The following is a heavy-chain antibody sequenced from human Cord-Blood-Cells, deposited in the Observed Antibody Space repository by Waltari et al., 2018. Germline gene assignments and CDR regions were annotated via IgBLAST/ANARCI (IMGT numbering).Heavy chain of an antibody. V-gene: IGHV4-30-4*01. Sequence: QVQLQESGPGLVKPSQTLSLTCTVSGGSISRGDYYWSWIRQPPGKGLEWIRYIYYSGSTYYNPSLKSRVTISVDTSKNQFSLKLSSVTAADTAVYYCAREWKDRSSSSIYWGQGTLVTVSS. CDR1: GGSISRGDYY. D-gene: IGHD6-6*01. J-gene: IGHJ4*02. CDR2: IYYSGST. CDR3: AREWKDRSSSSIY.